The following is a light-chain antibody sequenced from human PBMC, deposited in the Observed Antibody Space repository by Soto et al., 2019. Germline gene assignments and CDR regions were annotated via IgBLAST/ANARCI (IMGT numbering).Light chain of an antibody. CDR1: QSVTSRY. V-gene: IGKV3-20*01. Sequence: EIVLTQSPGTLSLSPGERATLSCKASQSVTSRYLAWYQQKPGQAPMLLIYGASSRATGIPDRFSGSGSGTDFTLTISRLEPEDFAVYFCQQYNNSPEYTFGQGTKLEIK. CDR3: QQYNNSPEYT. J-gene: IGKJ2*01. CDR2: GAS.